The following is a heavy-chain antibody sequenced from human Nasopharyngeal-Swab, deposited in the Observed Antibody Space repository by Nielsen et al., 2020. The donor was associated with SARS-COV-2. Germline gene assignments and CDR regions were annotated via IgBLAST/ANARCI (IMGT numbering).Heavy chain of an antibody. D-gene: IGHD3-10*01. V-gene: IGHV3-9*01. CDR3: AKVLGPLVRGVIGYFDY. Sequence: WIRQPPGKGLEWVSGISWNSGSIGYADSVKGRFTISIDNDKNSLYLQKNSMRAEDTALYYCAKVLGPLVRGVIGYFDYWGQGTLVTVSS. CDR2: ISWNSGSI. J-gene: IGHJ4*02.